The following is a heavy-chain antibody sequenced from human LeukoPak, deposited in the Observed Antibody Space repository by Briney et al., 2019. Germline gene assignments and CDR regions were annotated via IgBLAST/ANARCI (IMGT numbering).Heavy chain of an antibody. D-gene: IGHD5-24*01. V-gene: IGHV4-38-2*01. J-gene: IGHJ5*02. CDR1: GYSISSNYY. CDR2: IHHSGNT. CDR3: ARRGREGRWLMSWFDP. Sequence: SETLSLTCSVSGYSISSNYYWAWIRQTPGRGLGWIGSIHHSGNTYHNPSLKSRLTISVDTSKNQLSLKLNSVTATDTAVYYCARRGREGRWLMSWFDPWGQGTLVTVSS.